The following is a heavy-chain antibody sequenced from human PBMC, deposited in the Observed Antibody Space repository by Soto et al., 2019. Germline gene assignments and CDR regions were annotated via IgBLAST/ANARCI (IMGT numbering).Heavy chain of an antibody. Sequence: SETLSLTCTVSGGSISSGGYYWSWIRQHPGKGLEWIGYIYYSGSTYYNPSLKSRVTISVDTSKNQFSLKLSSVTAADTAVYYYARDRITMVRGVIRGYYYYGMDVWGQGTTVTVSS. CDR2: IYYSGST. V-gene: IGHV4-31*03. J-gene: IGHJ6*02. D-gene: IGHD3-10*01. CDR1: GGSISSGGYY. CDR3: ARDRITMVRGVIRGYYYYGMDV.